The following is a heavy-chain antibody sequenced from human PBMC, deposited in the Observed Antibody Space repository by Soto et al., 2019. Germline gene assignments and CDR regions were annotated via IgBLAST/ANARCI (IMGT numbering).Heavy chain of an antibody. D-gene: IGHD5-18*01. CDR2: IKQDGSEK. J-gene: IGHJ6*03. CDR3: ARSHKGSYGYYRYYYYYMDV. Sequence: GGSLRLSCAASGFTFSSYWMSWVRQAPGKGLEWVANIKQDGSEKYYVDSVKGRFTISRDNAKNSLYLQMNSLRAEDTAVYYCARSHKGSYGYYRYYYYYMDVWGKGTTVTVSS. V-gene: IGHV3-7*01. CDR1: GFTFSSYW.